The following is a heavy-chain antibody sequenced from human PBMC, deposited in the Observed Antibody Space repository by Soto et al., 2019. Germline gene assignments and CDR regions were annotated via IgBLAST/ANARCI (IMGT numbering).Heavy chain of an antibody. CDR2: INHSGST. V-gene: IGHV4-34*01. CDR3: ARGGYSYGLRYYYYGMDV. D-gene: IGHD5-18*01. J-gene: IGHJ6*02. Sequence: PSETLSLTCAVYGGSFSGYYWSWIRQPPGEGLEWIGEINHSGSTNYNPSPKSRVTISVDTSKNQFSLKLSSVTAADTAVYYCARGGYSYGLRYYYYGMDVWGQGTTVTVSS. CDR1: GGSFSGYY.